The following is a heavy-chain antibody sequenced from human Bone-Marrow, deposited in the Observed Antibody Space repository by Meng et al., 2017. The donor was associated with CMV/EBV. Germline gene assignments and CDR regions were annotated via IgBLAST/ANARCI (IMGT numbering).Heavy chain of an antibody. V-gene: IGHV3-48*03. D-gene: IGHD2-2*01. CDR1: GFTFSSYE. CDR3: AKVLSVWRREPAPRGPFDY. Sequence: GESLKISCAASGFTFSSYEMNWVRQAPGKGLEWVSYISSSGSTIYYADSVKGRFTISRDNAKNTLYLQMNSLRAEDTAVYYCAKVLSVWRREPAPRGPFDYWGQGTLATVSS. J-gene: IGHJ4*02. CDR2: ISSSGSTI.